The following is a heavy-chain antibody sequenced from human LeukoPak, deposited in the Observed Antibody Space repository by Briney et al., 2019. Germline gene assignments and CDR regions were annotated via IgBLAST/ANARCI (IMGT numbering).Heavy chain of an antibody. CDR2: ISDSADST. CDR1: GFTFNNYA. Sequence: GGSLRLSCATSGFTFNNYAMNWVRQAPGKGLEWVSAISDSADSTYYADSVKGRFTTSRDNSKNTLYLQMNSLRAEDTAVYYCAKLPDTYYFDYWGQGTLVTVSS. CDR3: AKLPDTYYFDY. D-gene: IGHD5-18*01. V-gene: IGHV3-23*01. J-gene: IGHJ4*02.